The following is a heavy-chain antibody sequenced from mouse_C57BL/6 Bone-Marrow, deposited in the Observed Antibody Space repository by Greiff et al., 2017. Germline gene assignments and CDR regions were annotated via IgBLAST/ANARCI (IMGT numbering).Heavy chain of an antibody. CDR3: ARGDYDVTGFAY. V-gene: IGHV1-47*01. D-gene: IGHD2-4*01. CDR2: FHPYNDDT. CDR1: GYTFTTYP. Sequence: VQLVESGAELVKPGASVKMSCKASGYTFTTYPIEWMKQNHGKSLEWIGNFHPYNDDTNYNEKFKGKATLTVEKSSSPVYLELSRLTSDDAAVYYCARGDYDVTGFAYWGQGTLVTVSA. J-gene: IGHJ3*01.